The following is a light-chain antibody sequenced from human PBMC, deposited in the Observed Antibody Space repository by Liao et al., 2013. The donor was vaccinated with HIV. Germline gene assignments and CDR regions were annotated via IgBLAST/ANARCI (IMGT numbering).Light chain of an antibody. CDR2: YDS. Sequence: SYVLTQPPSVSVAPGKTARITCGGNNIGSKSVHWYQQKPGQAPVLVIYYDSDRPSGIPERFSGSNSRNTATLTISRVEAGDEADYYCQVWDSSSDHLVFGGGTKLTVL. CDR1: NIGSKS. CDR3: QVWDSSSDHLV. V-gene: IGLV3-21*04. J-gene: IGLJ3*02.